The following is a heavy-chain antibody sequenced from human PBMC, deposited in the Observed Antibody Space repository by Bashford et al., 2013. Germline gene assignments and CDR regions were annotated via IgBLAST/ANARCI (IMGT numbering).Heavy chain of an antibody. CDR1: GYTFTSYY. Sequence: VASVKVSCKASGYTFTSYYMHWVRQAPGQGLEWMGIIIPSGGSTTYAQNLQGRVTMTRDTSTSTVYMDLSSLRSEDTAVYFCARASSSWSKFDYWGQGTLVTVSS. V-gene: IGHV1-46*04. D-gene: IGHD2-2*01. CDR2: IIPSGGST. J-gene: IGHJ4*02. CDR3: ARASSSWSKFDY.